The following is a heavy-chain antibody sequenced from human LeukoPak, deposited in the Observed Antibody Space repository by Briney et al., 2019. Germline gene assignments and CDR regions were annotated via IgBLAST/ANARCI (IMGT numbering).Heavy chain of an antibody. Sequence: ASVKVSCKASAYISIDYYIHWGHQAPRKGDERMGRVDPEDGEASYAEKFQDRVTLSADTSTDTSYMELSSLRAEDTAVYYCAVSMSTIDYWGQGTLVTVSS. CDR2: VDPEDGEA. V-gene: IGHV1-69-2*01. CDR3: AVSMSTIDY. CDR1: AYISIDYY. D-gene: IGHD2/OR15-2a*01. J-gene: IGHJ4*02.